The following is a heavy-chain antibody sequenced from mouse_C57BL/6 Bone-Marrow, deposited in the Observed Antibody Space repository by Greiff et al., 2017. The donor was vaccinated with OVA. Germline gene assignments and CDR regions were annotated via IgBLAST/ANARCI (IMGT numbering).Heavy chain of an antibody. CDR2: INPSTGGT. CDR3: ARKTTVDATDY. Sequence: VQLQQSGPELVKPGASVKISCKASGYSFTGYYMNWVKQSPEKSLEWIGEINPSTGGTTYNQKFKAKATLTVDKSSSTAYMQLKSMTSEDSAVYYCARKTTVDATDYWGQGTPLTVSS. CDR1: GYSFTGYY. V-gene: IGHV1-42*01. D-gene: IGHD1-1*01. J-gene: IGHJ2*01.